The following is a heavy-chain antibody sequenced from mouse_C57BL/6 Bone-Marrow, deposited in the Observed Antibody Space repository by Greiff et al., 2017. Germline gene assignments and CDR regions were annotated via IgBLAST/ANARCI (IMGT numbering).Heavy chain of an antibody. D-gene: IGHD2-3*01. J-gene: IGHJ3*01. V-gene: IGHV1-53*01. CDR3: ARSFRWFPFAY. Sequence: QVQLQQSGPELVKPGASVKLSCKASGYTFTSYDINWVKQRPGQGLEWIGNINPSNGGTNYNEKFKSKATLTVDKSSSTAYMQLSSLTSEDSAVYYCARSFRWFPFAYWGQGTLVTVSA. CDR1: GYTFTSYD. CDR2: INPSNGGT.